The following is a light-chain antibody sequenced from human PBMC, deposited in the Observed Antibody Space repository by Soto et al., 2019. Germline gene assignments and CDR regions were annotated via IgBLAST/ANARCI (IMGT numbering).Light chain of an antibody. V-gene: IGKV3-20*01. J-gene: IGKJ4*01. Sequence: EIVLTQSPGTLSLSPGERATLSCRASQRVSSNYLAWYQQKPGQAPRLLIYAATSRATGIPDRFSGSVSGTDFTLTISRLEPEDFAVYYCQQYDSYSLTFGGGTRVEIK. CDR1: QRVSSNY. CDR2: AAT. CDR3: QQYDSYSLT.